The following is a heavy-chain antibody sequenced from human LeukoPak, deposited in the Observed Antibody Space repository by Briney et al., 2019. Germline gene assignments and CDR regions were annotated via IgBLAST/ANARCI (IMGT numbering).Heavy chain of an antibody. D-gene: IGHD3-16*02. V-gene: IGHV3-48*03. CDR3: ARDFRDVWGSYRFDY. CDR1: GFTFSSYE. CDR2: ISSSGSTI. J-gene: IGHJ4*02. Sequence: GGSLRLSCAASGFTFSSYEMNWVRQAPWKGLEWVSYISSSGSTIYYADSVKGRFTISRDNAKNSLYLQMNSLRAEDTAVYYCARDFRDVWGSYRFDYWGQGTLVTVSS.